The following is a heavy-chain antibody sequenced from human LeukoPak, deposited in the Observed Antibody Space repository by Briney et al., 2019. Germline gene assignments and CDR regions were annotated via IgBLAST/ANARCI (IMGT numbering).Heavy chain of an antibody. CDR3: ARRYSGSYSGGAYYYYGMDV. Sequence: PSGTLSLTCAVSGGSISSSNWWSWVRQPPGKGLEWIGEIYHSGSTNYNPSLKSRVTISVDKSKNQFSLKLSSVTAADTAVYYCARRYSGSYSGGAYYYYGMDVWGQGTTVTVSS. CDR1: GGSISSSNW. D-gene: IGHD1-26*01. CDR2: IYHSGST. J-gene: IGHJ6*02. V-gene: IGHV4-4*02.